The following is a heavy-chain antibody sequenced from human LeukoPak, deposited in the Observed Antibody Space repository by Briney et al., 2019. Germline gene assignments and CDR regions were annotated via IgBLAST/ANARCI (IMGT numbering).Heavy chain of an antibody. CDR3: AGYYDFWSGHLDY. J-gene: IGHJ4*02. D-gene: IGHD3-3*01. CDR2: INHSGST. V-gene: IGHV4-34*01. CDR1: GGSISSYY. Sequence: PSETLSLTCTVSGGSISSYYWSWIRQPPGKGLEWIGEINHSGSTNYNPSLKSRVTISVDTSKNQFSLKLSSVTAADTAVYYCAGYYDFWSGHLDYWGQGTLVTVSS.